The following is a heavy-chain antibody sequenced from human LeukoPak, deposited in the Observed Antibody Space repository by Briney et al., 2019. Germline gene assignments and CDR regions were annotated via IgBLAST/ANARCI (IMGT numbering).Heavy chain of an antibody. CDR1: GFSFNRYS. CDR2: ISSSSSYI. D-gene: IGHD2-15*01. V-gene: IGHV3-21*01. J-gene: IGHJ4*02. Sequence: GGSLRLSCAASGFSFNRYSMNWVRQAPGKGLEWVSSISSSSSYIYYSDSVKGRFTISRDNSKNTLYLQMNSLRAEDTAVYYCARDGSSLRSGFDYWGQGTLVTVSS. CDR3: ARDGSSLRSGFDY.